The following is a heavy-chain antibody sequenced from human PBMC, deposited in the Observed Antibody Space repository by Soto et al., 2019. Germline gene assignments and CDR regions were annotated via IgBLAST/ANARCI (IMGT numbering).Heavy chain of an antibody. Sequence: EVQLVESGGGLVQPGGSLRLSCSASGFSFGNYAMHWVRQAPGKGLEYVSVISSNGGSTHHADSVKGRFTISRDNSNNTLYLKMSSLTAEDTAMYYCAKDQAHSSTWYVAGMDVWGQGTTVTVSS. CDR3: AKDQAHSSTWYVAGMDV. CDR2: ISSNGGST. D-gene: IGHD6-13*01. CDR1: GFSFGNYA. V-gene: IGHV3-64D*08. J-gene: IGHJ6*02.